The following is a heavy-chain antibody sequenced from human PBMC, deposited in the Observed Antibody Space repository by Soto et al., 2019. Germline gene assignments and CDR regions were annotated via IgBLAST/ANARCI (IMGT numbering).Heavy chain of an antibody. CDR2: ISWAGEK. Sequence: QITLKESGPTLVKPTQTLTLTCTFSGFSLNTREVGVGWLRPPPGTALELLALISWAGEKRCRPSLKSRLTVTKDTSEIKGVLTVTNMDPVDTATYYGAHRRGYRLKGHYCFAFWCQETLLPVSS. D-gene: IGHD3-22*01. J-gene: IGHJ4*02. CDR1: GFSLNTREVG. CDR3: AHRRGYRLKGHYCFAF. V-gene: IGHV2-5*02.